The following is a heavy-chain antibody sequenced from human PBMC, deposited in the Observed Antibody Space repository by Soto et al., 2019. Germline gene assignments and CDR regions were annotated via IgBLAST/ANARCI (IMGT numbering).Heavy chain of an antibody. V-gene: IGHV1-2*02. CDR3: AREHGGRHSPIDY. J-gene: IGHJ4*02. CDR2: INPNSGGT. CDR1: GYTFTDYY. D-gene: IGHD2-15*01. Sequence: ASVKVSCKASGYTFTDYYMHWVRQAPGQGLEWMGWINPNSGGTNFGQKFQGRVTMTSDTSISTAYMELSRLRSDDTAVYYCAREHGGRHSPIDYWGQGTVVTVSS.